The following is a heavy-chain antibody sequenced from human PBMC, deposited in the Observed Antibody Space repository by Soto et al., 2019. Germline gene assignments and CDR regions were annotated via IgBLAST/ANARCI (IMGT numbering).Heavy chain of an antibody. CDR1: GFTFSSYA. V-gene: IGHV3-30-3*01. D-gene: IGHD5-12*01. CDR3: ATSGGSVYNYYDY. Sequence: HPGGSLRLSCAASGFTFSSYAMHWVRQAPGKGLEWVAVISYGGSNKYYADSVKGRFTISRDNSQNTLYLQMNSLRAEDTAVYYCATSGGSVYNYYDYWGQGTLVTVSS. CDR2: ISYGGSNK. J-gene: IGHJ4*02.